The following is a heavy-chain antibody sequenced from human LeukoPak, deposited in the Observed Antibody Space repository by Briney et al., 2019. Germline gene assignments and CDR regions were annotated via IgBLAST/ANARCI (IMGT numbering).Heavy chain of an antibody. D-gene: IGHD4-17*01. Sequence: GGSLRLFCGASGFTFSSFGMTWVRQDPGKGLEWVSTIRGSGDNTYYADSVKGRFTISRDNSQNTVYLQMISLRAEDTAVYYWAKGSRHVGDYRYYFDYWGQGTLVTVSS. CDR1: GFTFSSFG. CDR2: IRGSGDNT. V-gene: IGHV3-23*01. CDR3: AKGSRHVGDYRYYFDY. J-gene: IGHJ4*02.